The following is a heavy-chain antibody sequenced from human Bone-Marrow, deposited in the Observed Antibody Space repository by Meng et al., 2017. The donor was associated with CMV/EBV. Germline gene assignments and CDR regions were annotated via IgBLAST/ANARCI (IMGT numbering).Heavy chain of an antibody. J-gene: IGHJ6*02. CDR3: ARDRQHCSSTSCYWPYYYGMDV. CDR1: GFTFSSYS. V-gene: IGHV3-21*01. D-gene: IGHD2-2*01. CDR2: ISSSSSYI. Sequence: GESLKISCAASGFTFSSYSMNWVRQAPGKGLEWVSSISSSSSYIYYADSVKGRFTISRYNAKNSLYLQMNSLRAEDTAVYYCARDRQHCSSTSCYWPYYYGMDVWGQGTTVTVSS.